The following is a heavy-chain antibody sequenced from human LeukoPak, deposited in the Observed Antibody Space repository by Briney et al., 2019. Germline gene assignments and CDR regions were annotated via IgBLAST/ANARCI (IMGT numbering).Heavy chain of an antibody. CDR1: GFTFSTYA. Sequence: GGSLRLSCLASGFTFSTYAMSWVRQAPGKGLEWVSGISASGGTLYYADSVKGRFTISRDTSKNTLYLQMNSLRAEDTAVYDCASSRYCSRGACSHLDYWGQGSLVTVSS. D-gene: IGHD2-15*01. CDR2: ISASGGTL. V-gene: IGHV3-23*01. J-gene: IGHJ4*02. CDR3: ASSRYCSRGACSHLDY.